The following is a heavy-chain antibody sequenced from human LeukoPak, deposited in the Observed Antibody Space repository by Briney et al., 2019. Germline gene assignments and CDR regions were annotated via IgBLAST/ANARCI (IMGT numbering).Heavy chain of an antibody. V-gene: IGHV1-18*01. Sequence: ASVKVSCKSSGYTFSIYGFTWVRHAPGQGLEWMGWISAYNGKTLYAEKFQGRVTMTTDTATSTVYMELRSLRSDDTAVYYCARGPLYYYYMDVWGKGTTVTISS. J-gene: IGHJ6*03. CDR3: ARGPLYYYYMDV. CDR1: GYTFSIYG. CDR2: ISAYNGKT.